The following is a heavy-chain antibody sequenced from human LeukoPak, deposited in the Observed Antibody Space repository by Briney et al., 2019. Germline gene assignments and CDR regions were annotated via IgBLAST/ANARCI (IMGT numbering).Heavy chain of an antibody. D-gene: IGHD3-22*01. Sequence: PSETLSLTCIVPGGSISSHYWSWIRQPPGKGMEWIGYIFYSGSTNYNPSLKSRVTISVDTSKNKFSLKLNSVTAADTAVYYCAREAGYDRSGYPRDYWGQGTLVTVSS. J-gene: IGHJ4*02. CDR3: AREAGYDRSGYPRDY. CDR2: IFYSGST. V-gene: IGHV4-59*11. CDR1: GGSISSHY.